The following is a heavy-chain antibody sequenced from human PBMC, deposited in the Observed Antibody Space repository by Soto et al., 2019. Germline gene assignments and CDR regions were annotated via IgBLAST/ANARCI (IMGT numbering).Heavy chain of an antibody. J-gene: IGHJ6*02. CDR3: ARDHKTITAAMYYYYYGMDV. CDR2: MNPNSGNT. V-gene: IGHV1-8*01. D-gene: IGHD2-2*01. Sequence: GASVKVSCKASGYTFTSYDINWVRQATGQGLEWTGWMNPNSGNTGYAQKFQGRVTMTRNTSISTAYMELSSLRSEDTAVYYCARDHKTITAAMYYYYYGMDVWGQGTTVTVSS. CDR1: GYTFTSYD.